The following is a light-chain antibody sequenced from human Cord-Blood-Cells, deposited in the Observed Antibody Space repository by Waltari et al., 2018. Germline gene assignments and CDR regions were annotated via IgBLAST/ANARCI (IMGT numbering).Light chain of an antibody. CDR1: SSDVGSYNL. Sequence: QSALTQPASVSGSPGQSIPISCTGTSSDVGSYNLVSWYQQTPGKAPKLMIYEGSKRPSGVSNRFSGSKSGNTASLTISGRQAEDEADYYCCSYAGSSTVFGGGTKLTVL. CDR3: CSYAGSSTV. J-gene: IGLJ3*02. CDR2: EGS. V-gene: IGLV2-23*01.